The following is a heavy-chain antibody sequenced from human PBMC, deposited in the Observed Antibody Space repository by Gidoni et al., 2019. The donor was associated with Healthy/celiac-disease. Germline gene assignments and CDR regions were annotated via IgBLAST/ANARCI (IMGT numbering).Heavy chain of an antibody. CDR1: GFTFSSYS. V-gene: IGHV3-21*01. J-gene: IGHJ4*02. Sequence: EVQLVESGGGLVKPGGSLRLSCAASGFTFSSYSMNWVRQAPGKGLEWVSSIRSRSSYIYYAASVKGRFTISRENAKNSLYLKRNSLRAEDTAVYYCASTMGNYDFWGGQHWGQGTLVTVSS. CDR3: ASTMGNYDFWGGQH. CDR2: IRSRSSYI. D-gene: IGHD3-3*01.